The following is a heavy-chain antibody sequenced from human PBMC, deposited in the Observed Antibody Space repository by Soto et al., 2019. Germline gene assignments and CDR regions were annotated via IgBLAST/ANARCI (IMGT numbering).Heavy chain of an antibody. Sequence: EVQLVESGGGLVQPGGSLRLSCAASGFTVSSNYMSWVRQAPGKGLEWVSAISGSGGSTYYADSVKGRFTISRDNSKNTLYLRMNSLRAEDTAVYYCAKDVTSKPKYYYGMDVWGQGTTVTVSS. CDR1: GFTVSSNY. J-gene: IGHJ6*02. V-gene: IGHV3-23*04. CDR3: AKDVTSKPKYYYGMDV. CDR2: ISGSGGST. D-gene: IGHD2-21*02.